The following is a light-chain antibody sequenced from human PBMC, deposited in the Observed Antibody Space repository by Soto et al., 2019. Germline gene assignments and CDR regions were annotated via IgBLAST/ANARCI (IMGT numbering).Light chain of an antibody. Sequence: DIVLTQSPATLSLSPGERATLSCRASQSVSSYLAWYQQKPGQAPRLLIYGASTRATGIPARFSGSGSGTDFTLTISRLEPEDFAVYYCQQYGSSPITFGQGTRLEI. J-gene: IGKJ5*01. CDR2: GAS. CDR1: QSVSSY. CDR3: QQYGSSPIT. V-gene: IGKV3-20*01.